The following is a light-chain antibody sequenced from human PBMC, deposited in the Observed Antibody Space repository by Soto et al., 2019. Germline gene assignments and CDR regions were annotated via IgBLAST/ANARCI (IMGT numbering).Light chain of an antibody. CDR3: QQYNSYST. CDR1: QSVSSSY. Sequence: EIVLTQSPGTLSLSPGERATLSGRASQSVSSSYLAWYQQKPGQAPRLLIYGASSRATGIPDRFSGSGSGTDFTLTISRLEPEDFATYYCQQYNSYSTFGQGTKVEIK. CDR2: GAS. V-gene: IGKV3-20*01. J-gene: IGKJ1*01.